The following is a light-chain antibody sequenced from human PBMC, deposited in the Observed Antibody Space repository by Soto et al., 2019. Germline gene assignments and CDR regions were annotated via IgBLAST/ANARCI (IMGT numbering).Light chain of an antibody. CDR1: SSDVGLYDY. CDR3: SSNAGSNNLV. J-gene: IGLJ2*01. CDR2: AVS. Sequence: QSALAQPASVSGSPGQSITISCTGTSSDVGLYDYVSWYQQHPGKAPQLMIYAVSRRPSGVPDRFSGSKSGNTASLTVSGLQAEDEADYYCSSNAGSNNLVFGGGTKVTVL. V-gene: IGLV2-8*01.